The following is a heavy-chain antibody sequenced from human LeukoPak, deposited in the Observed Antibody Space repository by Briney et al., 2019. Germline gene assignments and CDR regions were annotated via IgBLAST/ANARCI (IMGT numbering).Heavy chain of an antibody. Sequence: SVKVSCKASGGTFSSYTISWVRQAPGQGLEWMGRIIPILGIANYAQKFQGRVTITADKSTSTAYMELSSLRSEDTAVYYCARMPCSGGSCYPDCWGQGTLVTVSS. J-gene: IGHJ4*02. CDR1: GGTFSSYT. D-gene: IGHD2-15*01. CDR2: IIPILGIA. V-gene: IGHV1-69*02. CDR3: ARMPCSGGSCYPDC.